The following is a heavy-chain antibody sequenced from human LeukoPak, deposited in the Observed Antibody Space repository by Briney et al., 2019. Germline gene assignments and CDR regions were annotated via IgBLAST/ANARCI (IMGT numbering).Heavy chain of an antibody. CDR1: VYTFSRHY. V-gene: IGHV1-46*01. CDR2: INPSGGTT. CDR3: ARDLDMTTVTSDFDY. D-gene: IGHD4-11*01. Sequence: ASVKVSCKASVYTFSRHYMHWVRQAPGQGLEWMGIINPSGGTTGYAQKFQGRVTMTRDTSTTTVYMELSSLRSEDTAVYYCARDLDMTTVTSDFDYWGQGTLVAVSS. J-gene: IGHJ4*02.